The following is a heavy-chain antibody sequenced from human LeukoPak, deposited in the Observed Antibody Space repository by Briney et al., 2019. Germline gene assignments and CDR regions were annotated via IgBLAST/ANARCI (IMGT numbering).Heavy chain of an antibody. Sequence: SETLSLTCAVYGGSFSGYYWSWIRQPPGKGLEWIGEINHSGSTNYNPSLKSRVTISVDTSKNQFSLKLSSVTAADTAVYYCARDYYDSSGYYLYYFDYWGQGTLVTVPS. CDR1: GGSFSGYY. CDR2: INHSGST. V-gene: IGHV4-34*01. J-gene: IGHJ4*02. D-gene: IGHD3-22*01. CDR3: ARDYYDSSGYYLYYFDY.